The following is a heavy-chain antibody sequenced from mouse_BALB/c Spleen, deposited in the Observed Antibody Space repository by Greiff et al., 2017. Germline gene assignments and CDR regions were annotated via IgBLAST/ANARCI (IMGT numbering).Heavy chain of an antibody. D-gene: IGHD2-4*01. V-gene: IGHV5-9-4*01. J-gene: IGHJ2*01. CDR2: ISSGGSYT. CDR3: ARHDDYDGFDY. CDR1: GFTFSSYA. Sequence: EVQVVESGGGLVKPGGSLKLSCAASGFTFSSYAMSWVRQSPEKRLEWVAEISSGGSYTYYPDTVTGRFTISRDNAKNTLYLEMSSLRSEDTAMYYCARHDDYDGFDYWGQGTTLTVSS.